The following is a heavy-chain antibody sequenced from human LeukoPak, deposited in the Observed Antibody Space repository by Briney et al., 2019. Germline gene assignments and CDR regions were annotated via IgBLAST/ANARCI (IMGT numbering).Heavy chain of an antibody. D-gene: IGHD3-10*01. V-gene: IGHV3-7*01. Sequence: GGSLRLSCAASGFTFNSYWMNWVRQAPGKGLEWVANIKQDGSEKYYVDSVQGRFTISRDNAKSSLYLQMNSLRAEDTAVYYCARAGAWQIDPWGQGTLVTVSS. CDR3: ARAGAWQIDP. J-gene: IGHJ5*02. CDR2: IKQDGSEK. CDR1: GFTFNSYW.